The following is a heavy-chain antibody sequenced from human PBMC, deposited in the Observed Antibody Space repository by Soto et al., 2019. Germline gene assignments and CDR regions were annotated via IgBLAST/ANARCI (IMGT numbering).Heavy chain of an antibody. D-gene: IGHD2-15*01. CDR2: IYYSGST. CDR1: GDSISSGGYY. V-gene: IGHV4-31*03. Sequence: QVQLQESGPGLVKPSQTLSLTCTVSGDSISSGGYYWSWIRQHPAKGLEWIGYIYYSGSTYYNPSLKSRVIISVDTSKNQFSLKLSSVTAADTAVYYCARGSTVAAILFDYWGQGTLVTVSS. CDR3: ARGSTVAAILFDY. J-gene: IGHJ4*02.